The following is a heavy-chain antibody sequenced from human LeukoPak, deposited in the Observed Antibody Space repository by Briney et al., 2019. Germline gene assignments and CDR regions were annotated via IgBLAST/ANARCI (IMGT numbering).Heavy chain of an antibody. CDR2: ISSSSSTI. Sequence: GGSLRLSCAASVFTFSSYSMNWVRQAPRKGVGWGSDISSSSSTIYYADSVKGRFTISRDNAKNSLYLQMNSLRGEDTAVYYCARSTQTVGASRGGFDYWGQGTLVTVSS. D-gene: IGHD1-26*01. CDR1: VFTFSSYS. V-gene: IGHV3-48*01. CDR3: ARSTQTVGASRGGFDY. J-gene: IGHJ4*01.